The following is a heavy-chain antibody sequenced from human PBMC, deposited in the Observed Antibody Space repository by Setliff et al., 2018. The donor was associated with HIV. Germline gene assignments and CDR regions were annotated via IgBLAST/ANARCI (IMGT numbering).Heavy chain of an antibody. D-gene: IGHD6-13*01. V-gene: IGHV4-61*09. J-gene: IGHJ4*01. CDR1: GGSISSGSYY. CDR3: ARGGASSLPLDY. CDR2: IYTSGST. Sequence: SETLSLTCTVSGGSISSGSYYWSWIRQPAGKGLEWIGHIYTSGSTNYNPSLKSRVTISVDTSKNQFSLKLSSVTAADTAVYYCARGGASSLPLDYWGHGTLVTVSS.